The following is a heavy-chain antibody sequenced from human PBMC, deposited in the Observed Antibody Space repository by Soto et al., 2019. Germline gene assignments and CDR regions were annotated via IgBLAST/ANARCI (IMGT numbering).Heavy chain of an antibody. CDR1: GFTFSSYW. D-gene: IGHD2-15*01. Sequence: GGSLRLSCAASGFTFSSYWMSWVRQAPGKGLEWVANIKQDGSEKYYVDSVKGRFTISRDNAKNSLYLQMNSLRAEDTAVYYCARDYCSGGSCYSGSYDYWGQGTLVTVSS. V-gene: IGHV3-7*01. CDR2: IKQDGSEK. CDR3: ARDYCSGGSCYSGSYDY. J-gene: IGHJ4*02.